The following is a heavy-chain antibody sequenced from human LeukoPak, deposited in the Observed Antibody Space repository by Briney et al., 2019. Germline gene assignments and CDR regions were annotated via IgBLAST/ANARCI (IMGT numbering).Heavy chain of an antibody. Sequence: ASVKVSCKASGGTFSSYAISWVRQAPGQGLEWMGGIIPIFGTANYAQKLQGRVTMTTDTSTSTAYMELRSLRSDKTAVYYCARAYTQGVATTYWGQGILVTVSS. CDR2: IIPIFGTA. CDR3: ARAYTQGVATTY. D-gene: IGHD5-12*01. CDR1: GGTFSSYA. V-gene: IGHV1-69*05. J-gene: IGHJ4*02.